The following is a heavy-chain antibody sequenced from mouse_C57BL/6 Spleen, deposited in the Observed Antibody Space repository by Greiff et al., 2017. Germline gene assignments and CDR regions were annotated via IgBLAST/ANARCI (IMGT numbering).Heavy chain of an antibody. CDR3: TAGYGSSYPFAY. D-gene: IGHD1-1*01. J-gene: IGHJ3*01. Sequence: VQLKQSGAELVRPGASVKLSCTASGFTINDDYMHWVKQRPEQGLEWIGWIDPENGDTEYASKFQGKATITADTSSNTAYLQLSSLTSEDTAVYYCTAGYGSSYPFAYWGQGTLVTVSA. V-gene: IGHV14-4*01. CDR1: GFTINDDY. CDR2: IDPENGDT.